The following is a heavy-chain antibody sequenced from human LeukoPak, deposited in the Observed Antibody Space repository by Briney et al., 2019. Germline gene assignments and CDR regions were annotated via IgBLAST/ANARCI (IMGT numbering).Heavy chain of an antibody. Sequence: SETLSLTCTVSGGSISSYHWSWIRQPPGKGLEWIGYIYDSGSTNYNPSLKSRVTISVDTSKDQFSLKLSSVTAADTAVYYCARELVVVIISPEYYFDYWGQGTLVTVSS. J-gene: IGHJ4*02. V-gene: IGHV4-59*12. CDR1: GGSISSYH. D-gene: IGHD3-22*01. CDR3: ARELVVVIISPEYYFDY. CDR2: IYDSGST.